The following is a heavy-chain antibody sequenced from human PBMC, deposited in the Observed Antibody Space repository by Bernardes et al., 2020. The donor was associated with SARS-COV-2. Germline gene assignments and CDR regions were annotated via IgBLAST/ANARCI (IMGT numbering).Heavy chain of an antibody. Sequence: GGSLRLSCTTSGFTFSHYSMNWVRQAPGKGLEWVAYISSSSGTMYYADSVKGRFTISRDNAKNSVYLQMNSLRAEDTAVYYCARDWRYGGKRDWGQGTLVIVSS. CDR3: ARDWRYGGKRD. V-gene: IGHV3-48*01. J-gene: IGHJ4*02. CDR1: GFTFSHYS. CDR2: ISSSSGTM. D-gene: IGHD3-3*01.